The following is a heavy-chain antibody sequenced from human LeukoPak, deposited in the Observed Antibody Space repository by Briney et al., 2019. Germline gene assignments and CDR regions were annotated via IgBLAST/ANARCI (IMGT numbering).Heavy chain of an antibody. J-gene: IGHJ4*02. V-gene: IGHV4-39*01. D-gene: IGHD3-22*01. CDR2: IYCSGST. Sequence: PSETLSLTCTVSGGSISSSSYYWGWIRQPPGKGLEWIGSIYCSGSTYYNPSLKSRVTISVDTSKNQFSLKLSSVTAADTAVYYCARLRNYYDSSGYYSFRYFDYWGQGTLVTVSS. CDR3: ARLRNYYDSSGYYSFRYFDY. CDR1: GGSISSSSYY.